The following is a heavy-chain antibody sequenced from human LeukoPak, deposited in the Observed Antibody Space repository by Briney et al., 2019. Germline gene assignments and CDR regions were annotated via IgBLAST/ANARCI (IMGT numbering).Heavy chain of an antibody. CDR2: INPSGGST. Sequence: ASVKVSCKASGYTFTSYYMHWVRQAPGQGLEWMGIINPSGGSTSYAQKFQGRVTMTRDTSTDTAYMELSSLRSEDTAVYYCATVDFWSGYYTGMIEAKYYYGMDVWGQGTTVTVSS. V-gene: IGHV1-46*01. J-gene: IGHJ6*02. CDR3: ATVDFWSGYYTGMIEAKYYYGMDV. CDR1: GYTFTSYY. D-gene: IGHD3-3*01.